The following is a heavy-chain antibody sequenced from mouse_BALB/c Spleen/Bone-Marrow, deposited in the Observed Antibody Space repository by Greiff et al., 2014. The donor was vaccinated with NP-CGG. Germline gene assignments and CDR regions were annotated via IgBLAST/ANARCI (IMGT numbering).Heavy chain of an antibody. CDR1: GYSFTIYW. V-gene: IGHV1-61*01. CDR3: ARGEITSFAD. D-gene: IGHD2-4*01. J-gene: IGHJ3*01. CDR2: IHPSDIET. Sequence: QVQLQQSGAELVRPGASVKLSCKASGYSFTIYWMNWVKQRPGQGLEWIGMIHPSDIETRLNQKFKDKATLTVDKSSNTAYMQLSSPTSEYSAVYYCARGEITSFADWGQGTLVTVSA.